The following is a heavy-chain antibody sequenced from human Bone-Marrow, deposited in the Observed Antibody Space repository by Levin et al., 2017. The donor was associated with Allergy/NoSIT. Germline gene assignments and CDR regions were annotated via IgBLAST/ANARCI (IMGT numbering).Heavy chain of an antibody. V-gene: IGHV4-59*01. CDR2: IFHSGSA. Sequence: SETLSLTCVVSGGAISNYYWSWIRQPPETGLQWIGYIFHSGSANYNPSLKSRVTTSVDTSKNQFSMNLSSVTAADTALYYCARGGGKRLVAFDIWGQGTMVTVSS. CDR3: ARGGGKRLVAFDI. J-gene: IGHJ3*02. CDR1: GGAISNYY. D-gene: IGHD2-15*01.